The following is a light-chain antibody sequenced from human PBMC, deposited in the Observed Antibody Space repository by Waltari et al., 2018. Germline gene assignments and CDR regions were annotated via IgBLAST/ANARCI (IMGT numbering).Light chain of an antibody. Sequence: DIQMTQSPSSLSASVGDRVTITCRASQSISNYLNWYQQKPEKAPKLRIYAASSLQSGVPSRFSGSGSGTDFTLTISSLQPEDFATFYCQQSYSTVLTFGGGTKVEIK. CDR3: QQSYSTVLT. CDR2: AAS. CDR1: QSISNY. J-gene: IGKJ4*01. V-gene: IGKV1-39*01.